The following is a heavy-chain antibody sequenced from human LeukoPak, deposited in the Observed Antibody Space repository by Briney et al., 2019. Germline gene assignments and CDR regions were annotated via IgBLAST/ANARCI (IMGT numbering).Heavy chain of an antibody. D-gene: IGHD3-10*01. CDR3: ASTSYYDSDWFDS. V-gene: IGHV4-4*07. J-gene: IGHJ5*01. CDR2: FYISGST. Sequence: SETLSLTCTVSNGSISSYYWSWIRQPAGKGLEWIGRFYISGSTNYNPSLKSRVTMSIDTSKNQFSLQLSSVTAADTALYFCASTSYYDSDWFDSWGQGTLVTVSS. CDR1: NGSISSYY.